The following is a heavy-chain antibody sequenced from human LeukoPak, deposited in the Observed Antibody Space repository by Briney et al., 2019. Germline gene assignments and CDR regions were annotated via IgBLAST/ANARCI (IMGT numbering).Heavy chain of an antibody. D-gene: IGHD3-22*01. V-gene: IGHV3-23*01. CDR1: GFTFNNYA. Sequence: PGGSLRLSCAASGFTFNNYAMSWVRQAPGKGLEWVSGIGSNARTSYADSVKGRFTISRDNSKNTLYLQMNSLRAEDTAVYYCAKGVWALITYAFDIWGQGTMVTVSS. CDR2: IGSNART. CDR3: AKGVWALITYAFDI. J-gene: IGHJ3*02.